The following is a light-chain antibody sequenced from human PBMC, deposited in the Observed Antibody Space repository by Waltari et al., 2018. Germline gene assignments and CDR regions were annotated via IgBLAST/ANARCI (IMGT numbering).Light chain of an antibody. V-gene: IGLV2-14*01. J-gene: IGLJ3*02. CDR2: KVN. CDR1: SSDVGFYDF. CDR3: SSYTRRSYWV. Sequence: QSALTQPASVSGSPGQSITISCTGTSSDVGFYDFVSWFQQHPGKAPKVMIYKVNNRPSGVSNRFPGSKSANTASLTISGIQAEDEADYYCSSYTRRSYWVFGGGTQLTVL.